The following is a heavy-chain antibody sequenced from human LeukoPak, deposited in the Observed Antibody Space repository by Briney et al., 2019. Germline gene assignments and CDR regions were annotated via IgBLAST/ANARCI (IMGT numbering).Heavy chain of an antibody. CDR3: ARGPMYSTSYYAPDY. CDR2: ISAYSGNT. J-gene: IGHJ4*02. D-gene: IGHD6-13*01. CDR1: GYGFSSYG. V-gene: IGHV1-18*01. Sequence: ASVKVSCKASGYGFSSYGISWVRQAPGQGLEWMGWISAYSGNTKYAQKFQGRVTMTTDTSTGTAYIELRSLRSDDTAVYYCARGPMYSTSYYAPDYWSQGTPVTVSS.